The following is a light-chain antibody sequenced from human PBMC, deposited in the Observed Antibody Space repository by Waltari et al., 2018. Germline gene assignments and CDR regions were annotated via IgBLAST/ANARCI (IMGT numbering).Light chain of an antibody. CDR2: GSS. Sequence: QSVLTQPPSVSGAPGQRVTIACTGSGSNHGAGYDVPWYQQVPRAAPKLLIYGSSSRPLGVPDRFFGSTSGTSASLAIIGLQAEDEADYYCQSYDITLRVVFGGGTKLTVL. V-gene: IGLV1-40*01. J-gene: IGLJ3*02. CDR1: GSNHGAGYD. CDR3: QSYDITLRVV.